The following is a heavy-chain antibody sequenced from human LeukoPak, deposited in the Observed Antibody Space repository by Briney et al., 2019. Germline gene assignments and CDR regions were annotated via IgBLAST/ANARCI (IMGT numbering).Heavy chain of an antibody. J-gene: IGHJ3*02. CDR1: GFTFSSYA. D-gene: IGHD2-15*01. Sequence: GGSLRLSCAASGFTFSSYAMHWVRQAPGKGLEWVAVISYDGSNKYYADSVKGRFTISRDNSKNTLYLQMNSLRAEDTAVYYCARDLCSGGSCYDRDAFDIWGQGTMVTVS. CDR2: ISYDGSNK. CDR3: ARDLCSGGSCYDRDAFDI. V-gene: IGHV3-30*04.